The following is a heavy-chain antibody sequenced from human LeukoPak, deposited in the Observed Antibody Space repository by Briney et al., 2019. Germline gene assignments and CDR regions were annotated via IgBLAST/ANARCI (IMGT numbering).Heavy chain of an antibody. CDR2: IYYSGAT. CDR3: ARMGATTPHSANPDY. J-gene: IGHJ4*02. D-gene: IGHD1-1*01. Sequence: SETLSLTCTVSGGSISNYFWSWVRQPPGKGLEWIGDIYYSGATNYSPSLRSRLTISVDTSKDQLYMTLNSVTAADTAVYYCARMGATTPHSANPDYWGQGTLVTVSS. V-gene: IGHV4-59*01. CDR1: GGSISNYF.